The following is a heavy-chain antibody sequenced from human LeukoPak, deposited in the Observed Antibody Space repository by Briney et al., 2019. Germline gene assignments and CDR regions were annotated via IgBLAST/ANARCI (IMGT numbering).Heavy chain of an antibody. CDR2: IYYSGST. J-gene: IGHJ4*02. Sequence: PSETLSLTCTVSGGSISGSSYYWGWIRQPPGKGLEWIGSIYYSGSTYYNPSLKSRVTISVDTSKNQFSLKLNSVTATDTAVYYCANLDYWGQGTLVTVSS. V-gene: IGHV4-39*01. CDR3: ANLDY. CDR1: GGSISGSSYY.